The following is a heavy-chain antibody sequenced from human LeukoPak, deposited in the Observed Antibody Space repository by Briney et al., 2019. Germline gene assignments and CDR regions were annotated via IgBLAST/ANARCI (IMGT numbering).Heavy chain of an antibody. CDR3: ARDLDGLRSFDY. Sequence: GGSLRLSCAASGFTFSSYAMHWVRQAPGKGLEYVSAISSNGGSTYYANSVKGRFTISRDNSKNTLYLQMGSLRAEDMAVYYCARDLDGLRSFDYWGQGTLVTVSS. V-gene: IGHV3-64*01. D-gene: IGHD3-16*01. J-gene: IGHJ4*02. CDR1: GFTFSSYA. CDR2: ISSNGGST.